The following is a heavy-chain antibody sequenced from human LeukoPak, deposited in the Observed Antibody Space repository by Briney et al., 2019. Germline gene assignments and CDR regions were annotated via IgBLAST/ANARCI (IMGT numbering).Heavy chain of an antibody. V-gene: IGHV3-74*01. J-gene: IGHJ3*02. Sequence: GGSLRLSCAASGFTFSSYWMHWVRQVPGKGLVWVSRINSDGSSTSYADSVKGRFTISRDNAKNTLYVQTNSLRAEDAAVYYCSTGSGRAFDIWGRGTMVTVSS. D-gene: IGHD3-10*01. CDR1: GFTFSSYW. CDR3: STGSGRAFDI. CDR2: INSDGSST.